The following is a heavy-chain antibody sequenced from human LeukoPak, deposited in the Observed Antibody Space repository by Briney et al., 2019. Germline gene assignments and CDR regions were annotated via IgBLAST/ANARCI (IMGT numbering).Heavy chain of an antibody. D-gene: IGHD2-15*01. V-gene: IGHV4-39*01. Sequence: SETLSLTCTVSGGSISSSSYYWGWIRQPPGKGLERIGSIYYSGSTYYNPSLKSRITISVDTSKNQFSLKLSSVTAADTAVYYCARSRYCSGGSCYGGEYFDYWGQGTLVTVSS. CDR1: GGSISSSSYY. J-gene: IGHJ4*02. CDR3: ARSRYCSGGSCYGGEYFDY. CDR2: IYYSGST.